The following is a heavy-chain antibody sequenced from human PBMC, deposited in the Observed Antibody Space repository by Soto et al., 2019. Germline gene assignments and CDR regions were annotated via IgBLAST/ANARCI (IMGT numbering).Heavy chain of an antibody. CDR2: IRYKAYGGTT. J-gene: IGHJ3*02. Sequence: GGSLRLSCTLYGCTFGDYSMSWFRQAQGKGLEWVGFIRYKAYGGTTEYAASVKGRFTISRDDSKSIAYLQMNSLKTEDTAVYYCASRNGPGEADAFDIWGQGTMVTVSS. V-gene: IGHV3-49*03. D-gene: IGHD3-10*01. CDR3: ASRNGPGEADAFDI. CDR1: GCTFGDYS.